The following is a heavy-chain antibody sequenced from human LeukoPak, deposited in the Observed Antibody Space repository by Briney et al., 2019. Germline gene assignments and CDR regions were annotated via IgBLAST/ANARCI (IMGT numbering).Heavy chain of an antibody. V-gene: IGHV3-15*01. Sequence: GGSLRLSCAASGFTFSDAWMSWVRQAPGKGLEWVGRIKTKIDGGTTDYAAPVKGRFTISRDDSKKTLYLQMNSLETEDTAVYYCTAYHSGSCYYWGQVTLVTVS. CDR3: TAYHSGSCYY. J-gene: IGHJ4*02. CDR2: IKTKIDGGTT. CDR1: GFTFSDAW. D-gene: IGHD1-26*01.